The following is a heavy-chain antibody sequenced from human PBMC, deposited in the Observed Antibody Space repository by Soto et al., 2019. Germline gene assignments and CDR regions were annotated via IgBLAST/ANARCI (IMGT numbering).Heavy chain of an antibody. CDR3: AKASIAVAGSGDFDY. Sequence: PGGSLRLSCAASGFIFSSYAMSWVRQAPGKGLEWVSGLSGSGGSTYYADSVKGRFTISRDNSMDTLYLQMNSLRAEDTAVYYCAKASIAVAGSGDFDYWGQGTLVTSPQ. CDR2: LSGSGGST. D-gene: IGHD6-19*01. J-gene: IGHJ4*02. CDR1: GFIFSSYA. V-gene: IGHV3-23*01.